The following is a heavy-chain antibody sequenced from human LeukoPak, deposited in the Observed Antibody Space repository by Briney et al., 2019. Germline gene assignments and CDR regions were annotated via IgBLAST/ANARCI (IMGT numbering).Heavy chain of an antibody. CDR2: INPNSGGT. V-gene: IGHV1-2*02. Sequence: ASVKVSCKASGYTFTGYYMHWVRQAPGQGLEWMGWINPNSGGTNYAQKFQGRVTMTRDTSISTAHMELSRLRSDDTAVYYCARDQGSGWLTFDYWGQGTLVTVSS. J-gene: IGHJ4*02. CDR1: GYTFTGYY. CDR3: ARDQGSGWLTFDY. D-gene: IGHD6-19*01.